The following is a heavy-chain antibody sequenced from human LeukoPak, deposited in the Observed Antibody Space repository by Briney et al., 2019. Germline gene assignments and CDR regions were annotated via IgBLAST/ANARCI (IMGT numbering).Heavy chain of an antibody. V-gene: IGHV3-74*01. D-gene: IGHD2-15*01. J-gene: IGHJ6*02. CDR3: ARDCSGGSCTQEYGMDV. Sequence: GGSLRLSCAAPGFTFSSYWMHWVRQAPGKGLVWVSRINSDGSSTSYADSVKGRFTISRDNAKNTLYLQMNSLRAEDTAVYYCARDCSGGSCTQEYGMDVWGQGTTVTVSS. CDR1: GFTFSSYW. CDR2: INSDGSST.